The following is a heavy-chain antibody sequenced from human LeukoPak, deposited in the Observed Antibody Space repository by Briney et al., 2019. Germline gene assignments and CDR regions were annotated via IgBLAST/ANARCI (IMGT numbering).Heavy chain of an antibody. D-gene: IGHD2-2*01. CDR2: TWSEGSNK. CDR3: VRTGGYCSSASYYQAGCDP. V-gene: IGHV3-33*01. Sequence: GGSLRLSCAPSGFIFSNYGMNWVRQPPGEGLGWVATTWSEGSNKYYADYVKERFNISRDNSKNTLYLEMNSLRAEHTALYYCVRTGGYCSSASYYQAGCDPWGEETLVTVSS. J-gene: IGHJ5*02. CDR1: GFIFSNYG.